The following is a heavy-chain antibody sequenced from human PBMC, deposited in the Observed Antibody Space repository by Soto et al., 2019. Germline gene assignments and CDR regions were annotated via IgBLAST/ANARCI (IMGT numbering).Heavy chain of an antibody. J-gene: IGHJ6*03. CDR3: ARGVLEWLLRDSYYYYMDV. V-gene: IGHV4-59*01. Sequence: QVQLQESGPGLVKPSETLSLTCTVSGDSISSSYWNWIRQAPGKGLECIGYIDDTGCTNYNPSLKSRFTLSVDPSNNQYSLKLSSVTAADTAVYYCARGVLEWLLRDSYYYYMDVWGKGTTVTVSS. CDR1: GDSISSSY. CDR2: IDDTGCT. D-gene: IGHD3-3*01.